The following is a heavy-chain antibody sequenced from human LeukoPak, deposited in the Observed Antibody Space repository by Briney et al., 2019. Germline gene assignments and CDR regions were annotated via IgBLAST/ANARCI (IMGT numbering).Heavy chain of an antibody. D-gene: IGHD3-22*01. CDR1: GFTFSRYW. CDR3: ANLGYTYIVVIHY. V-gene: IGHV3-23*01. CDR2: ISGSGGST. J-gene: IGHJ4*02. Sequence: GGSLRLSGVGSGFTFSRYWLNWVRQAPGKGLELVSSISGSGGSTHYTDSVKGRFTISRDNSKNTLYLQMNSLRAEDTAVYYCANLGYTYIVVIHYWGQGTLVTASS.